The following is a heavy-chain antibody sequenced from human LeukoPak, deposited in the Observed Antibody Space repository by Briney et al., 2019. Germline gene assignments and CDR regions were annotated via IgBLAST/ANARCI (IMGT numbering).Heavy chain of an antibody. D-gene: IGHD2-2*01. V-gene: IGHV4-4*07. CDR3: ARFQAAQLPYYMDV. J-gene: IGHJ6*03. CDR1: GGSISSYY. Sequence: PSETLSLXCTVSGGSISSYYWSWIRQPAGKGLEWIGRIYTSGSTNYNPSLKSRVTMSVDTSKNQFSLKLSSVTAADTAVYYCARFQAAQLPYYMDVWGKGTTVTVS. CDR2: IYTSGST.